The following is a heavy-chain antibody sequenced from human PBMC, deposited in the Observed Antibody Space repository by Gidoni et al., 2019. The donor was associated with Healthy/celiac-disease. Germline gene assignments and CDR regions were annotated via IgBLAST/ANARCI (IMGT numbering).Heavy chain of an antibody. V-gene: IGHV4-39*01. CDR2: IYYSGST. D-gene: IGHD2-15*01. CDR3: ARAQDIVVVVATGGWFDP. Sequence: QLQLQESGPGLVKPSETLSLTCTVSGGSISSSSYYWGWIRQPPGKGLEWIGSIYYSGSTYYNPSLKSRVTISVDTSKNQFSLKLSSVTAADTAVYYCARAQDIVVVVATGGWFDPWGQGTLVTVSS. CDR1: GGSISSSSYY. J-gene: IGHJ5*02.